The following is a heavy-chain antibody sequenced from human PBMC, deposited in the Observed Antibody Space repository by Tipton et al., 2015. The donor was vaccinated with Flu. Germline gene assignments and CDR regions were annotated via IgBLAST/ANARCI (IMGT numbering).Heavy chain of an antibody. CDR2: ISAYSGNT. D-gene: IGHD4-11*01. Sequence: QLVQSGAEVKKPGASVKVSCKASGYTLTSYGISWVRQAPGQGLEWMGWISAYSGNTNYAQKFPDRVALTTDTSTSTAYMDLRSLRPDDTAVYYCARLDLTKSYGDYWGQGTLVTVSS. CDR3: ARLDLTKSYGDY. CDR1: GYTLTSYG. J-gene: IGHJ4*02. V-gene: IGHV1-18*04.